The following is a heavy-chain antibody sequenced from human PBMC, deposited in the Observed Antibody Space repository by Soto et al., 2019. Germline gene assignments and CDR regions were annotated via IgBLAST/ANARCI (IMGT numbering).Heavy chain of an antibody. V-gene: IGHV4-30-2*01. Sequence: ASETLSLTCAVSGGSISSGGYSWSWIRQPPGKGLEWVGYIYHSGSTYYNPSLKSRVTISVDKSKNQFSLKLSSVTAADTAVYYCARDNRDFGHYYYYGMDVWGQGTTVTVSS. CDR3: ARDNRDFGHYYYYGMDV. D-gene: IGHD4-17*01. J-gene: IGHJ6*02. CDR2: IYHSGST. CDR1: GGSISSGGYS.